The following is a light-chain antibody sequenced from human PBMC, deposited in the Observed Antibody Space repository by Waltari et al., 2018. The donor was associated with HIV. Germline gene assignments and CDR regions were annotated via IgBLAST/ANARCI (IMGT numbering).Light chain of an antibody. J-gene: IGLJ2*01. CDR3: CSYAGNSIP. V-gene: IGLV2-23*02. CDR2: EVS. Sequence: QSALTQPASVSGSFGQSITITCTGPSSDVGSYNLVSWYQHHPGKAPKRIIYEVSKRPSGVFNRFSGSKSGNTASLTVSGLQAEDEADYYCCSYAGNSIPFGGGTKLTVL. CDR1: SSDVGSYNL.